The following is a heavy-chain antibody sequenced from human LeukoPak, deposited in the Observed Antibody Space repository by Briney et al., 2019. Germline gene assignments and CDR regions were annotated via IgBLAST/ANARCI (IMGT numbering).Heavy chain of an antibody. CDR1: GITVSSNY. V-gene: IGHV3-53*01. J-gene: IGHJ3*02. CDR3: AREASRDGYNDAFDI. Sequence: GGSLRLSCAASGITVSSNYMSWVRQAPGKGLEWVSVHYSGGSIKYADSVKGRFTISRDNSKNTLYLQMDSLRAEDTAVYYCAREASRDGYNDAFDIWGQGTMVTVS. CDR2: HYSGGSI. D-gene: IGHD5-24*01.